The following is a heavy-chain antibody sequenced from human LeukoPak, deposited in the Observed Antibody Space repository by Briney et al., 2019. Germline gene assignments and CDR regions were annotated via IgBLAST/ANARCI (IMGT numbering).Heavy chain of an antibody. CDR2: FGYVDSGT. V-gene: IGHV3-23*01. J-gene: IGHJ4*02. CDR3: ARGLPVANPNFDS. D-gene: IGHD5-12*01. Sequence: GGSLRLSCVASGFTFSNYDMSWVRQAPGKGLEWVSSFGYVDSGTTYADSVKGRFTISKDNSRKTLYLQMNSLRAEDTAVYYCARGLPVANPNFDSWGQGTLVTVSS. CDR1: GFTFSNYD.